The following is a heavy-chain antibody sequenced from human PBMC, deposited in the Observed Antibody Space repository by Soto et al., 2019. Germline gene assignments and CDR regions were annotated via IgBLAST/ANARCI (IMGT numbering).Heavy chain of an antibody. CDR1: GFTFSSYA. D-gene: IGHD3-22*01. CDR3: AKPLYYDSSGSDYYYYGMDV. V-gene: IGHV3-23*01. CDR2: ISRSGGST. J-gene: IGHJ6*02. Sequence: GGSLRLSCAASGFTFSSYAMSWVRQAPGKGLEWVSGISRSGGSTYYADSVKGRFTISRDNSKNTLYLQMNSLRAEDTAVYYCAKPLYYDSSGSDYYYYGMDVWGQGTTVTVSS.